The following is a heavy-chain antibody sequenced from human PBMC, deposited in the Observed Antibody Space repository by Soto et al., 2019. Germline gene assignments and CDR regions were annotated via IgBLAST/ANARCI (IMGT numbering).Heavy chain of an antibody. D-gene: IGHD1-26*01. Sequence: QVQLVQSGAEVKKPGSSVKVSCKASGGTFSSYAISWVRQAPGQGLEWMGGISPIFGTANYAQKLQGRVTITASEYKSTAYMELSSLSSEAVAVYYCARGQVGSYRSWYFDLWGRGTLVTVSS. CDR3: ARGQVGSYRSWYFDL. V-gene: IGHV1-69*01. CDR2: ISPIFGTA. CDR1: GGTFSSYA. J-gene: IGHJ2*01.